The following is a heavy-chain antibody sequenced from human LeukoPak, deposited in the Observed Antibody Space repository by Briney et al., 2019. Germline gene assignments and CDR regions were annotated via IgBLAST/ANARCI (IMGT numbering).Heavy chain of an antibody. Sequence: TGGSLRLSCVVSGFTVSSNYMSWVRQAPGKGLEWVSVIYSGGSTYYADSVKGRFTISRDNSKNTLYLQMNSLRAEDTAVYYCARDPYSSSSGSGDYWGQGTLVTVSS. J-gene: IGHJ4*02. CDR3: ARDPYSSSSGSGDY. CDR1: GFTVSSNY. V-gene: IGHV3-66*01. D-gene: IGHD6-13*01. CDR2: IYSGGST.